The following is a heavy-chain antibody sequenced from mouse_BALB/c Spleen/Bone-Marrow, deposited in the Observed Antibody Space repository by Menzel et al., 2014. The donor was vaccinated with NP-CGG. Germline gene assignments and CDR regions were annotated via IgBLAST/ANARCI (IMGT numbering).Heavy chain of an antibody. CDR2: ILPGRGST. V-gene: IGHV1-9*01. D-gene: IGHD1-1*01. CDR1: GYTFSSYW. J-gene: IGHJ4*01. Sequence: QVQLQHSGAELMKPGASVKISCKATGYTFSSYWIEWVKQRPGHGLEWIGEILPGRGSTNYNEKFKGKATFTSDTSSNTAYMQLSSLTPEDSAVYYCARWDTTAMDYWGQGTSVTVSS. CDR3: ARWDTTAMDY.